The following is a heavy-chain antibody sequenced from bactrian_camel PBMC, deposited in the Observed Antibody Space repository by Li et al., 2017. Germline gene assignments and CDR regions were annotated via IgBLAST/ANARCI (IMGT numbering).Heavy chain of an antibody. CDR1: GYTYSSLC. D-gene: IGHD2*01. J-gene: IGHJ6*01. CDR2: IDSGGAT. V-gene: IGHV3S26*01. CDR3: AVHSGYCYGEAPKEDKLTLLT. Sequence: HVQLVESGGGSVQAGGSLRLSCAASGYTYSSLCMSWFRQAPGKEREGVAAIDSGGATSYANTVKGQFTVSKDGAKNTLYLQMNSLKPEDTAMYYCAVHSGYCYGEAPKEDKLTLLTGARGPRSPSP.